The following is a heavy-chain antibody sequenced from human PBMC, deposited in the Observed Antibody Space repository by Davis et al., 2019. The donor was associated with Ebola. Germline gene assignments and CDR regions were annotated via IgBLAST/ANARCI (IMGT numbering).Heavy chain of an antibody. CDR3: ARDEDV. Sequence: ASVKVSCKTSGYIFTRYSIHWVRQAPGEGLEWVGWINGGNGDTKCSQKFQGRVTFTRDASASTAYMELSSLRSEDTAMYYCARDEDVWGQGTTVAVSS. CDR1: GYIFTRYS. J-gene: IGHJ6*02. V-gene: IGHV1-3*01. CDR2: INGGNGDT.